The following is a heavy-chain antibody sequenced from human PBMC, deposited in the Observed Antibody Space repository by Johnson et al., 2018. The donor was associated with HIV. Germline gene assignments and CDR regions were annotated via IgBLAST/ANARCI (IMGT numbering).Heavy chain of an antibody. Sequence: DVQVVESGGDLVQPGGSLRLSCAASGFSVSTNYMYWVRQAPGKGLEYVSAIRSNGGSTYYANSVKGRFTISRDNSKNTLYLQMGSLRAEDMAVYYCARGGGLTDSYYNFRSGPIDAFDIWGQGTMVTVSS. CDR1: GFSVSTNY. CDR3: ARGGGLTDSYYNFRSGPIDAFDI. J-gene: IGHJ3*02. CDR2: IRSNGGST. V-gene: IGHV3-64*01. D-gene: IGHD3-3*01.